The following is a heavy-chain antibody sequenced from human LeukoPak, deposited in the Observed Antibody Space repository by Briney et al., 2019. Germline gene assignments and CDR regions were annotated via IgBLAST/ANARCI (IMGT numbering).Heavy chain of an antibody. V-gene: IGHV3-23*01. D-gene: IGHD1-1*01. CDR2: IRSNGDTA. J-gene: IGHJ4*02. Sequence: QPGGSLRLSCAASGFTFSRIAMTWVRQAPGKGLEWVSTIRSNGDTAYNADSVGGRFAISRDNSKNALFLQMNSLRVEDTAIYYCAKGQELDDGVFDSWGQGTLVTVSS. CDR1: GFTFSRIA. CDR3: AKGQELDDGVFDS.